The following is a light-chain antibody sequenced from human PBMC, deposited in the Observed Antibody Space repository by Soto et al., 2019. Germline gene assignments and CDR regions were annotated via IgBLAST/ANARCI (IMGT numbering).Light chain of an antibody. J-gene: IGKJ1*01. CDR3: QHYNSFSET. V-gene: IGKV1-5*01. Sequence: DIQMTQSPSTLSASVGDRVTITCRASQSISTWLAWYQQKPGKAPKLLIYDVSNLESGVPSRFSGSGSGTEFALTISSLQPDDFATYYCQHYNSFSETFGQGTKVEIK. CDR1: QSISTW. CDR2: DVS.